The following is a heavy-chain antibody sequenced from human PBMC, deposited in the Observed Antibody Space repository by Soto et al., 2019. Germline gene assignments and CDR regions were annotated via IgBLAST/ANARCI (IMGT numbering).Heavy chain of an antibody. CDR1: RGTFTTDA. CDR3: ARGGHNSGWYRTFDF. CDR2: IIPVFGPP. D-gene: IGHD6-13*01. Sequence: QVQLVQSGAEVKKPGSSVSVSCKSSRGTFTTDAISWVRQAPGQGLEWMGVIIPVFGPPTYAQKFLGRLTITADESTTTAHLELRNLRSEETAIYYCARGGHNSGWYRTFDFWGQGTLVTVSS. J-gene: IGHJ4*02. V-gene: IGHV1-69*01.